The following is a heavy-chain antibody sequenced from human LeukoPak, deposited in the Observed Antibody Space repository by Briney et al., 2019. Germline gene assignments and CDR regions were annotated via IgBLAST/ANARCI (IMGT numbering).Heavy chain of an antibody. D-gene: IGHD6-19*01. CDR3: ARVGIAVALYNWFDP. V-gene: IGHV1-46*01. CDR2: INPSGGST. Sequence: SVKVSCKASGYTFTSYYMHWVRQAPGQGLEWMGIINPSGGSTSYAKKFQGRVTMTRDTSTSTVYMELSSLRSEDTAVYYCARVGIAVALYNWFDPWGQGTLVTVSS. CDR1: GYTFTSYY. J-gene: IGHJ5*02.